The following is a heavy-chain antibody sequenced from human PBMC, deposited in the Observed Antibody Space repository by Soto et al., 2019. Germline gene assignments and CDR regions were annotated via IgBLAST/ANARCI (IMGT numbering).Heavy chain of an antibody. V-gene: IGHV5-51*01. Sequence: SLKISCQGSGYSFTSYWIGWLRQMPVKGLEWMGGTYPGESDTRYSPSFQGQVTISADKSISTAYLQWSSLKASDTAMYYSARHGELSHNVAVTAINYYYRMDVWGQATTVTVSS. CDR3: ARHGELSHNVAVTAINYYYRMDV. J-gene: IGHJ6*02. D-gene: IGHD2-21*02. CDR1: GYSFTSYW. CDR2: TYPGESDT.